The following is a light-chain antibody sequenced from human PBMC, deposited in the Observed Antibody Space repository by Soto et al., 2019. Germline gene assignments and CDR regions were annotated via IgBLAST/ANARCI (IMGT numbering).Light chain of an antibody. V-gene: IGKV1-39*01. CDR1: QSISSY. Sequence: DIQMTQSPSSLSASVGDRVTIACRASQSISSYLNWYQQKPGKAPKLLIYAASRLQSGVASRFSGSGSGTDFTLTISSLAPEDFATYYCQQGYGTPPLYTFGQGTKLEIK. CDR2: AAS. CDR3: QQGYGTPPLYT. J-gene: IGKJ2*01.